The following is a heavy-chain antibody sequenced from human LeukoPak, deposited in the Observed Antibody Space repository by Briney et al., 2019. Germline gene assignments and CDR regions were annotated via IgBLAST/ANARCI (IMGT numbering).Heavy chain of an antibody. CDR2: ISSSSSTI. CDR1: GFTFSSYS. V-gene: IGHV3-48*01. J-gene: IGHJ4*02. CDR3: AAKGNGYTGIYVFAH. D-gene: IGHD1-26*01. Sequence: PGGSLRLSCAASGFTFSSYSMNWVRQAPGKGLEWVSYISSSSSTIYYADSVKGRFTISRDTSDNTLKLQMNDLGAEDSAVYYCAAKGNGYTGIYVFAHWGQGTLVTVSA.